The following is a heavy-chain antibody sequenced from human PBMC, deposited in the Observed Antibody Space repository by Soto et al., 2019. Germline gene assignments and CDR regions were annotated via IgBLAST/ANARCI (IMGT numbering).Heavy chain of an antibody. V-gene: IGHV2-5*02. CDR3: ARSLWFGELH. D-gene: IGHD3-10*01. J-gene: IGHJ4*02. Sequence: SGPTLVNPTQTLTLTCSFSGFSLSTTGVGVGWIRQSPGKALEWLAIIYWDNDKRYSPSLKSRVTITKDTSKNQVVLTVTNMDPVDTGTYYCARSLWFGELHWGQGALVTVS. CDR2: IYWDNDK. CDR1: GFSLSTTGVG.